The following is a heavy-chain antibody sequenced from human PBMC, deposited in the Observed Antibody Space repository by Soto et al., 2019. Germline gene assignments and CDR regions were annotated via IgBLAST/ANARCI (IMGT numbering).Heavy chain of an antibody. CDR1: GFTFSSYA. J-gene: IGHJ6*02. V-gene: IGHV3-30*18. Sequence: GGSLRLSCAASGFTFSSYAMSWVRQAPGKGLEWVAVISYDGSNKYYADSVKGRFTISRDNSKNTLYLQMNSLRAEDTAVYYCAKDIHRYDYYYYGMDVWGQGTTVNVS. CDR2: ISYDGSNK. CDR3: AKDIHRYDYYYYGMDV. D-gene: IGHD1-20*01.